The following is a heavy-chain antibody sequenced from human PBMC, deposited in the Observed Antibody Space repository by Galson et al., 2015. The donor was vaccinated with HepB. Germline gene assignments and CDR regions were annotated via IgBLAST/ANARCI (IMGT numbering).Heavy chain of an antibody. D-gene: IGHD3-10*01. J-gene: IGHJ6*02. Sequence: QSGAEGKKPGESLRISSKGFGYSFTSYWIRWVRQMPGKGLEWMGRIDPSDSYTNYSPSFQGHVTISADKSISTAYLQWSSLKASDTAMYYCARHMDYYGSGIYYEARYYYGMDVWAQGTTVTVSS. CDR2: IDPSDSYT. V-gene: IGHV5-10-1*01. CDR3: ARHMDYYGSGIYYEARYYYGMDV. CDR1: GYSFTSYW.